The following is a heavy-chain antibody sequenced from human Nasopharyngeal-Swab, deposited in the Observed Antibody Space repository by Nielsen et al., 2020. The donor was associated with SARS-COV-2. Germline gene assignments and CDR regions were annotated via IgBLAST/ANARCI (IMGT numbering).Heavy chain of an antibody. Sequence: SETLSPTCTVSGGSISSYYWSWIRQPPGKGLEWIGYIYYSGSTNYNPSLKSRVTISVDTSKNQFSLKLSSVTAADTAVYYCAREGTGSSSWYGGYYYYGMDVWGQGTTVTVSS. CDR3: AREGTGSSSWYGGYYYYGMDV. D-gene: IGHD6-13*01. V-gene: IGHV4-59*01. J-gene: IGHJ6*02. CDR1: GGSISSYY. CDR2: IYYSGST.